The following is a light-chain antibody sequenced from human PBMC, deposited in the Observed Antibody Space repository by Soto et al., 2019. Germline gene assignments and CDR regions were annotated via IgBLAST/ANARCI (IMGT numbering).Light chain of an antibody. CDR3: HQYDSPPRT. CDR2: GAS. CDR1: QSVNSNY. J-gene: IGKJ1*01. V-gene: IGKV3-20*01. Sequence: EIVLTQSPGTLSLSPGERATLSCRASQSVNSNYLAWYQQKPGQGPRVLMYGASSRATGIPDRFSGSGSGTDFTLTISRLEPEDFAVYYCHQYDSPPRTFGQGTKVEIK.